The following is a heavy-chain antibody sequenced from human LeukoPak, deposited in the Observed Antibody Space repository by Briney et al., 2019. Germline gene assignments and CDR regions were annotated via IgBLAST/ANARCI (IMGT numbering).Heavy chain of an antibody. J-gene: IGHJ3*02. CDR1: GFTFDDFG. V-gene: IGHV3-20*04. CDR3: ARAAAGSGSYLVHAFDI. D-gene: IGHD1-26*01. Sequence: GGSLRLSCTASGFTFDDFGMSWVRQGPGKGLEWVSGINWNGGGSGYADSVKGRFTISRDNAKDSLYLQMNSLRAEDTAFYYCARAAAGSGSYLVHAFDIWGRGTMVTVSS. CDR2: INWNGGGS.